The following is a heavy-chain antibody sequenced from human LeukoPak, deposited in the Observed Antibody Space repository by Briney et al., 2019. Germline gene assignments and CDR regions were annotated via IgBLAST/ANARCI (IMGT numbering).Heavy chain of an antibody. CDR3: ARSLGSHNYPPHCFDY. V-gene: IGHV5-51*01. CDR2: IYPGDSDT. J-gene: IGHJ4*02. CDR1: GYSFTDYG. D-gene: IGHD5-24*01. Sequence: GESLKISGQGSGYSFTDYGIGGVRQMLGKGLGGMGSIYPGDSDTRYSPTFQGQVTISADKSTSPAYLQWSSLKSSDTAMYYCARSLGSHNYPPHCFDYWGQGTLVTVSS.